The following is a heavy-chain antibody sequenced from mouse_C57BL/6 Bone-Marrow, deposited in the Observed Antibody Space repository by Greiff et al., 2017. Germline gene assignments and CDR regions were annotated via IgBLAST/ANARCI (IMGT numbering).Heavy chain of an antibody. V-gene: IGHV1-7*01. D-gene: IGHD2-5*01. Sequence: VKLQESGAELAKPGASVKLSCKASGYTFTSYWMHWVKQRPGQGLEWIGYINPSSGYTKYNQKFKDKATLTADKSSSTAYMQLSSLTYEDAAVYYCARSNYSNYEVFAYWGQGTLVTVSA. J-gene: IGHJ3*01. CDR2: INPSSGYT. CDR1: GYTFTSYW. CDR3: ARSNYSNYEVFAY.